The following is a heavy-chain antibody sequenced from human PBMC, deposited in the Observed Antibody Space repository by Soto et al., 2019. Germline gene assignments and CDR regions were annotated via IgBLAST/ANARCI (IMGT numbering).Heavy chain of an antibody. D-gene: IGHD2-2*01. CDR2: IYYSGST. CDR3: ARQVDIVVVPAAVFDP. J-gene: IGHJ5*02. Sequence: SETLSLTCTVSGCSISSYYWSWIRQPPGKGLEWIGYIYYSGSTNYNPSLKSRVTISVDTSKNQFSLKLSSVTAADTAVYYCARQVDIVVVPAAVFDPWGQGTLVTVSS. CDR1: GCSISSYY. V-gene: IGHV4-59*01.